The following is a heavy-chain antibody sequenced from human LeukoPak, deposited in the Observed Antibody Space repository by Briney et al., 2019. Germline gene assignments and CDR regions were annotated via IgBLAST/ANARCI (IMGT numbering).Heavy chain of an antibody. CDR2: IRPNGGGT. V-gene: IGHV1-2*02. D-gene: IGHD4-23*01. J-gene: IGHJ5*02. CDR3: ARDRRYDGNSGWFDP. CDR1: GYTFTGYY. Sequence: ASVKVSCEASGYTFTGYYMHWVRQAPGQGLEWMGLIRPNGGGTNYAETVQGRVTITRDTSISTAYMELSRLRSDDTAVYYGARDRRYDGNSGWFDPWGQGTLVTVSS.